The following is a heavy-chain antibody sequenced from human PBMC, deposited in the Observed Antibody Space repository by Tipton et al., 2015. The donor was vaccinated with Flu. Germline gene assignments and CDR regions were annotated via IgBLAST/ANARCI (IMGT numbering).Heavy chain of an antibody. CDR2: IYYSGTT. V-gene: IGHV4-59*01. Sequence: TLSLTCTVSGGSISSYYWTWIRQTPGKGLEWIGHIYYSGTTSYSPSLKSRVTISKDMSKNQFSLNLRSVTAADTAVYYCARDTPLIPAALLYWGQGILVTVSS. CDR3: ARDTPLIPAALLY. D-gene: IGHD2-2*01. J-gene: IGHJ4*02. CDR1: GGSISSYY.